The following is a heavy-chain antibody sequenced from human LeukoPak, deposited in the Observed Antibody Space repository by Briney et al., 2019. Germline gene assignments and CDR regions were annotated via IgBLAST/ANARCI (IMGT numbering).Heavy chain of an antibody. Sequence: ASVKVSCKVSGYTLTELSMHCVRQAPGKGLEWMGGFDPEDGETIYAQKFQGRVTMTEDTSTDTAYMELSSLRSEDTAVYYCATSSYSSGWPYFDYWGQGTLVTVSS. CDR3: ATSSYSSGWPYFDY. V-gene: IGHV1-24*01. J-gene: IGHJ4*02. CDR1: GYTLTELS. D-gene: IGHD6-19*01. CDR2: FDPEDGET.